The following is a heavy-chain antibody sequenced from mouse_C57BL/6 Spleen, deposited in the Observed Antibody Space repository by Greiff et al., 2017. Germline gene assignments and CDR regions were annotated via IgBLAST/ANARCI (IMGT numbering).Heavy chain of an antibody. CDR1: GYSFTGYY. CDR3: ARPYYYGSSSPYARDY. J-gene: IGHJ4*01. Sequence: VQLQQSGPELVKPGASVKISCKASGYSFTGYYMNWVKQSPEKSLEWIGEINPSTGGTTYNQKFKAKATLTVDKSSSTAYMQLKSLTSEDSAVYYCARPYYYGSSSPYARDYWGQGTSVTVSS. V-gene: IGHV1-42*01. D-gene: IGHD1-1*01. CDR2: INPSTGGT.